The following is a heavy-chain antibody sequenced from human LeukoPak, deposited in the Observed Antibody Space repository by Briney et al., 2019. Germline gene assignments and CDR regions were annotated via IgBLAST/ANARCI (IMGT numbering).Heavy chain of an antibody. Sequence: ASVKVSCKASGYTFTGYYMHWVRQAPGQRLEWMGWINAGNGNTKYSQEFQGRVTITRDTSASTAYMELSSLRSEDMAVYYCARSGYGGNSCLDYWGQGTLVTVSS. CDR3: ARSGYGGNSCLDY. J-gene: IGHJ4*02. CDR1: GYTFTGYY. CDR2: INAGNGNT. V-gene: IGHV1-3*03. D-gene: IGHD4-23*01.